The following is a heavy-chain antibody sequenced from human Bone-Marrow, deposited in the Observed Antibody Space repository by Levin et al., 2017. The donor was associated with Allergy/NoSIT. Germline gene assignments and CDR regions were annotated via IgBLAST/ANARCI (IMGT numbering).Heavy chain of an antibody. CDR3: ARGGWGISSSGETIFGVVIETYYYYGMDV. V-gene: IGHV3-30-3*01. CDR2: ISYDGSNK. J-gene: IGHJ6*02. Sequence: GESLKISCAASGFTFSSYAMHWVRQAPGKGLEWVAVISYDGSNKYYADSVKGRFTISRDNSKNTLYLQMNSLRAEDTAVYYCARGGWGISSSGETIFGVVIETYYYYGMDVWGQGTTVTVSS. CDR1: GFTFSSYA. D-gene: IGHD3-3*01.